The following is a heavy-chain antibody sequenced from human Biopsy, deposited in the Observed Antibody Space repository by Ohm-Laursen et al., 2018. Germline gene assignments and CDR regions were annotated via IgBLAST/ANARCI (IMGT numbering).Heavy chain of an antibody. V-gene: IGHV4-34*01. Sequence: LRLSCTASGFTFSTYTMNWVRQPPGKGLEWIGEVHHDGRANYNPSLKSRVTISGDMSKKQFSLKLSGVTAADTAVYYCARFIVPSLHCSNGVCPIRWFDPWGQGTLVTVFS. CDR3: ARFIVPSLHCSNGVCPIRWFDP. CDR1: GFTFSTYT. D-gene: IGHD2-2*01. CDR2: VHHDGRA. J-gene: IGHJ5*02.